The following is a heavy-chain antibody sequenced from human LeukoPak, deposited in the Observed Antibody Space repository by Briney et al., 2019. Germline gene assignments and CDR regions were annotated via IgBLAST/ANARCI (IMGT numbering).Heavy chain of an antibody. CDR3: AKDWDERDCSSTSCFNDAFDI. J-gene: IGHJ3*02. CDR1: GYTFTSYG. CDR2: ISAYNGNT. D-gene: IGHD2-2*01. Sequence: GASVKVSCKASGYTFTSYGISWVRQAPGQGLEWMGWISAYNGNTNYAQKLQGRVTMTTDTSTSTAYMELRSLRSDDTAVYYCAKDWDERDCSSTSCFNDAFDIWGQGTMVTVSS. V-gene: IGHV1-18*01.